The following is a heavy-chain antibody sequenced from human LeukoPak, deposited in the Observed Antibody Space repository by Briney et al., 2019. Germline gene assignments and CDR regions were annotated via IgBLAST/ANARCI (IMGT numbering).Heavy chain of an antibody. J-gene: IGHJ5*02. CDR3: ARVGRGTPNRFDP. CDR1: GGSISSYY. Sequence: SETLSLTCTVSGGSISSYYWSWIRQPPGKGPEWIGYIYYSGSADYNPSLKSRVTISVDTSKNQFSLKLTSVTAADTATYYCARVGRGTPNRFDPWGQGTLVTVSS. CDR2: IYYSGSA. V-gene: IGHV4-59*01. D-gene: IGHD2-15*01.